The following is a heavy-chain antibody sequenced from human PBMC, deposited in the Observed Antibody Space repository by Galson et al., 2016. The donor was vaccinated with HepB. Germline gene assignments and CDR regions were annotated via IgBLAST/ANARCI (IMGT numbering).Heavy chain of an antibody. CDR3: ARGWHWLDGIDY. CDR1: GFSFSSHG. V-gene: IGHV3-33*01. Sequence: SLRLSCAASGFSFSSHGMNWVRQAPGKGLEWVAIIWYDGVNKNYAESVKGRFTISRDNSKNTVYLPMNSLRAEETAVYYCARGWHWLDGIDYWGQGTLVTVSS. J-gene: IGHJ4*02. D-gene: IGHD6-19*01. CDR2: IWYDGVNK.